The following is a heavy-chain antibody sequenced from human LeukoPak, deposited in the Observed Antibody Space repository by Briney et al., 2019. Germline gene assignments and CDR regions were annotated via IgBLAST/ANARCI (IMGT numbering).Heavy chain of an antibody. J-gene: IGHJ6*03. CDR1: GFTFSSYA. V-gene: IGHV3-23*01. CDR3: ARDRIAARPPYYYYYMDV. Sequence: PGGSLRLSCAASGFTFSSYAMSWVRQAPGKGLEWVSAISGSGGSTYYADSVKGRFTISRDNSKNTLYLLMNSLRAEDTAVYYCARDRIAARPPYYYYYMDVWGKGTTVTVSS. CDR2: ISGSGGST. D-gene: IGHD6-6*01.